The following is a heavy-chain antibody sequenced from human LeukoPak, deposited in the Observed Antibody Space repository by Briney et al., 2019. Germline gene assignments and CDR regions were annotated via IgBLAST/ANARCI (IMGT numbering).Heavy chain of an antibody. CDR2: IYYSGST. D-gene: IGHD3-10*01. V-gene: IGHV4-59*01. CDR3: ARSYGSGSFYYFDY. J-gene: IGHJ4*02. CDR1: GGSISSYY. Sequence: PSETLSLTCTVSGGSISSYYCSWIRQPPGKGLEWIGYIYYSGSTSYNPSLKSRVSISVDTSKNQFSLKLSSVTAADTAVYYCARSYGSGSFYYFDYWGQGTLVTVSS.